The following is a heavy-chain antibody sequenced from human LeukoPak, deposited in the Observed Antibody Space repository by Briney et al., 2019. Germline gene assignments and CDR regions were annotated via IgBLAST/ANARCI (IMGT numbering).Heavy chain of an antibody. V-gene: IGHV4-39*07. CDR1: GGSISSSPYY. CDR2: IYYSGST. J-gene: IGHJ6*03. CDR3: ARTTMVRGTYYMDV. D-gene: IGHD3-10*01. Sequence: SETLSLTCTVSGGSISSSPYYWGWIRQPPGKGLEWIGSIYYSGSTYYNPSLKSRVTISVDTSKNQFSLKLSSVTAADTAVYYCARTTMVRGTYYMDVWGKGTTVTISS.